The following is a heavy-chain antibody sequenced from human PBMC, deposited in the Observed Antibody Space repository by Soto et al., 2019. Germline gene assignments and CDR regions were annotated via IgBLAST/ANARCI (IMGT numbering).Heavy chain of an antibody. V-gene: IGHV4-31*03. D-gene: IGHD3-10*01. CDR3: ARLTSGPVYFDY. J-gene: IGHJ4*02. Sequence: QVQLQESGPGLVKPSQTLSLTCTVSGGSFSSGGYYWSWIRQHPGKGLEWIGYIYYSGSTYYNPSLKSRVTISVDTSKNQFSLKLSSVTAADTAVYYCARLTSGPVYFDYWGQGTLVTVSS. CDR1: GGSFSSGGYY. CDR2: IYYSGST.